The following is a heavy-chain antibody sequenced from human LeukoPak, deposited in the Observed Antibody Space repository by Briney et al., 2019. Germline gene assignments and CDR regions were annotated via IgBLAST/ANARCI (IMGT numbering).Heavy chain of an antibody. CDR1: GFSFSSYW. CDR3: ASVTVAVAGPLYFDY. V-gene: IGHV3-30-3*01. D-gene: IGHD6-19*01. J-gene: IGHJ4*02. CDR2: ISYDGSNK. Sequence: GGSLRLSCVASGFSFSSYWMSWVRQAPEKGLEWVAVISYDGSNKYYADSVKGRFTISRDNSKNTLYLQMNSLRAEDTAVYYYASVTVAVAGPLYFDYWGQGTLVTVSS.